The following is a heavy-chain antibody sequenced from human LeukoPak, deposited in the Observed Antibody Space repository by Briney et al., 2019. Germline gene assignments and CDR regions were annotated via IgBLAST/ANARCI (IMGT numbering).Heavy chain of an antibody. CDR3: AREGYTMTTMIRLTYNWFDP. J-gene: IGHJ5*02. CDR2: IYSGGST. CDR1: GFTVSSNY. Sequence: GGSLRLSCAASGFTVSSNYMSWIRQAPGKGLEWVSVIYSGGSTYYADSVKGRFTISRDNSKNTLYLQMNSLRAEDTAVYYCAREGYTMTTMIRLTYNWFDPWGQGTLVTVSS. V-gene: IGHV3-53*01. D-gene: IGHD3-22*01.